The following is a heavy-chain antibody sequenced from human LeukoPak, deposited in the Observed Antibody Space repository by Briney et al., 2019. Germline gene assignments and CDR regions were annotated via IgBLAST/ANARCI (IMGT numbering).Heavy chain of an antibody. CDR2: IYYSGST. CDR3: ARGLAVAGFDY. D-gene: IGHD6-19*01. J-gene: IGHJ4*02. Sequence: PSETLSLTCTVSGGSISSYYWSWIRQPPGKGLERIGYIYYSGSTNYNPSLKSRVTISVDTSKNQFSLKLSSVTAADTAVYYCARGLAVAGFDYWGQGTLVTVSS. CDR1: GGSISSYY. V-gene: IGHV4-59*01.